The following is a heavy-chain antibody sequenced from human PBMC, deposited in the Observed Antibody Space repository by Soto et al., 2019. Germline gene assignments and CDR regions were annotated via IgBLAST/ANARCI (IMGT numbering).Heavy chain of an antibody. CDR2: IIPIFGTA. D-gene: IGHD1-26*01. Sequence: SVKVSCKASGGTFSSYAISWVRQAPGRGLEWMGGIIPIFGTANYAQKFQGRVTITADESTSTAYMELSSLRSEDTAVYYCARGAAIVRNYYHGMDVWGQGTTVTVSS. J-gene: IGHJ6*02. CDR3: ARGAAIVRNYYHGMDV. CDR1: GGTFSSYA. V-gene: IGHV1-69*13.